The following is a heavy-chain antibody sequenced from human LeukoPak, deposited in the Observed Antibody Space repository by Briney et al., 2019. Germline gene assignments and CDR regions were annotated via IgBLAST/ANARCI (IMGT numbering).Heavy chain of an antibody. CDR2: LSPSENT. D-gene: IGHD4-11*01. J-gene: IGHJ4*02. CDR1: GYSISSGYY. CDR3: ARRAYSDLYFDN. V-gene: IGHV4-38-2*01. Sequence: SDTLSLTCAVSGYSISSGYYGGWIRQPPGEALEWIGSLSPSENTYYNPSLKSRISISVDTSKNQFSLKLSSVTAADTAFYYCARRAYSDLYFDNWGQGTLVTVSS.